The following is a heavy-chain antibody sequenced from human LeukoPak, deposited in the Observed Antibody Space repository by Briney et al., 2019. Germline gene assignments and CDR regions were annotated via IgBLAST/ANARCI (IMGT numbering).Heavy chain of an antibody. J-gene: IGHJ3*02. CDR2: IYNRGT. CDR3: ARVAPLWVTII. V-gene: IGHV4-59*01. D-gene: IGHD4-17*01. CDR1: GGSIDSYY. Sequence: PSETLSLTCTASGGSIDSYYWTWMRQPPGKGLEWIGYIYNRGTNYNPSLKSRVTISVDTSRNHFSLKLSSVTAADTAVYYCARVAPLWVTIIWGQGTMVTVSS.